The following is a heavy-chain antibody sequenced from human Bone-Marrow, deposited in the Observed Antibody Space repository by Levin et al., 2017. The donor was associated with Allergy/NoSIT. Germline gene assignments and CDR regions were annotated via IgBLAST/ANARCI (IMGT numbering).Heavy chain of an antibody. J-gene: IGHJ4*02. CDR2: MNAGTNKT. CDR3: ARRTGRGLDF. V-gene: IGHV1-3*01. D-gene: IGHD1-14*01. Sequence: GESLKISCKASGYTITSYAMHWVRQAPGQRLEWMGWMNAGTNKTKYSQKFQGRVTCTSDTSASTAYMDLSSPRSEDTAVYYCARRTGRGLDFWGQGTLVTVSS. CDR1: GYTITSYA.